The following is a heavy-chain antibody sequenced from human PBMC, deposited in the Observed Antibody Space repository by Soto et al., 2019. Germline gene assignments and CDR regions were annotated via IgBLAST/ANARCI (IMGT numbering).Heavy chain of an antibody. J-gene: IGHJ4*02. CDR2: IYYSGST. CDR3: ARGGRFVEWSPGDY. D-gene: IGHD3-3*01. V-gene: IGHV4-59*01. Sequence: QVQLQESGPGLVKPSETLSLTCTVSGGSISSYYWSWIRQPPGKGLEWIGYIYYSGSTNYNPSLKGRVTISVDTSKNQFSLKLSSVTAADTAVYYCARGGRFVEWSPGDYWGQGTLVTVSS. CDR1: GGSISSYY.